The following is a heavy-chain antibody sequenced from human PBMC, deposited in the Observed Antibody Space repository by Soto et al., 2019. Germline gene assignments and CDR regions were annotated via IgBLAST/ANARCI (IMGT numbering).Heavy chain of an antibody. CDR3: ARRQDFWSGYLIDY. D-gene: IGHD3-3*01. Sequence: GSLRLSGAASGFTFSSYAMSWVRQAPGKGLEWVSAISGSGGSTYYADSVKGRFTISRDNSKNTLYLQMNSLRAEDTAVYYCARRQDFWSGYLIDYWGQGTLVTVSS. CDR1: GFTFSSYA. J-gene: IGHJ4*02. CDR2: ISGSGGST. V-gene: IGHV3-23*01.